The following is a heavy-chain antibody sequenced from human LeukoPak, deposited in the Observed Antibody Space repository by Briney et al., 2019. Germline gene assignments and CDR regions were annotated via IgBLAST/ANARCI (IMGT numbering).Heavy chain of an antibody. V-gene: IGHV3-9*01. Sequence: GGSLRLSCAASGFTFDDYAMHWVRHAPGKGLEWVSGINWNSGSIGYADSVKGRFTIPRDNAKNSLYLQMNSLRAEDTALYYCAKDIGSSGYYYPDYWGQGTLVTVSS. CDR3: AKDIGSSGYYYPDY. J-gene: IGHJ4*02. CDR1: GFTFDDYA. D-gene: IGHD3-22*01. CDR2: INWNSGSI.